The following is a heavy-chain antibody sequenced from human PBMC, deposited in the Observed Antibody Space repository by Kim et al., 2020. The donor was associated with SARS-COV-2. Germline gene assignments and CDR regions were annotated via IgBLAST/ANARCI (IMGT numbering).Heavy chain of an antibody. Sequence: ASVKVSCKASGYTFTSYAMNWVRQAPGQGLEWMGWINTNTGNPTYAQGFTGRFVFSLDTSVSTAYLQISSLKAEDTAVYYCASESGFYYYYGMDVWGQGTTVTVSS. CDR3: ASESGFYYYYGMDV. CDR1: GYTFTSYA. V-gene: IGHV7-4-1*02. J-gene: IGHJ6*02. CDR2: INTNTGNP. D-gene: IGHD3-22*01.